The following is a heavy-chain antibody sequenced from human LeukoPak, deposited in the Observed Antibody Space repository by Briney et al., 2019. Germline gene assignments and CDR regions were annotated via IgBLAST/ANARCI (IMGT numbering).Heavy chain of an antibody. CDR2: IKHDGSVQ. Sequence: GGPLRLSCAASGFTFSSYWMSWVRQAPGKGLEWVANIKHDGSVQYCVDSVKGRFTISRDNAKNSLYLQMNSLRAEDTAVYYCAELGITMIGGVWGKGTTVTISS. V-gene: IGHV3-7*01. D-gene: IGHD3-10*02. CDR3: AELGITMIGGV. J-gene: IGHJ6*04. CDR1: GFTFSSYW.